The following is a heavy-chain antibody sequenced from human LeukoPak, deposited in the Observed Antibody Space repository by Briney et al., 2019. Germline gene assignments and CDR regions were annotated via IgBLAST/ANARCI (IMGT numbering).Heavy chain of an antibody. V-gene: IGHV4-4*09. CDR3: ASSLDSDCSSTSCYSTGVAFYYMDV. D-gene: IGHD2-2*01. CDR2: IYTSGST. CDR1: GGSISSYY. Sequence: SETLSLTCTVSGGSISSYYWSWIRQPPGKGLEWIGYIYTSGSTNYNPSLKSRVTISVDTSKNQFSLKLSSVTAADTAVYYCASSLDSDCSSTSCYSTGVAFYYMDVWAKGPRSPSP. J-gene: IGHJ6*03.